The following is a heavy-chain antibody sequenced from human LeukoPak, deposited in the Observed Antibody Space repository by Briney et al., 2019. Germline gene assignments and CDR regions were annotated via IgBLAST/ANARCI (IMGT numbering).Heavy chain of an antibody. CDR3: ARGFSWFDP. CDR1: GGSFSGYY. CDR2: INHSGST. Sequence: PSETLSLTCAVYGGSFSGYYWSWIRQPPGKGLEGIGEINHSGSTNYNPSLKSRVTISVDTSKNQFSLKLSSVTAADTAVYYCARGFSWFDPWGQGTLVTVSS. J-gene: IGHJ5*02. V-gene: IGHV4-34*01.